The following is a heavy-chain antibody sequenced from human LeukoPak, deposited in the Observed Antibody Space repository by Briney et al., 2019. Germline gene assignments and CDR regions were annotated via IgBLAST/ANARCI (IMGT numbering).Heavy chain of an antibody. V-gene: IGHV1-2*02. Sequence: ASVKVSCKASGGTFSSYAISWVRQAPGQGLEWMGWINPNSGGTNYAQKFQGRVTMTRDTSISTAYMELSRLRSDDTAVYYCARDYVDYYDSSGYYYPFDYWGQGTLVTVSS. D-gene: IGHD3-22*01. J-gene: IGHJ4*02. CDR2: INPNSGGT. CDR1: GGTFSSYA. CDR3: ARDYVDYYDSSGYYYPFDY.